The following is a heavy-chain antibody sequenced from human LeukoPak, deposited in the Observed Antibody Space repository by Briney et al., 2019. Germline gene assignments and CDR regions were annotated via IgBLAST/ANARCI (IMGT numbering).Heavy chain of an antibody. CDR2: IYHSGST. Sequence: SETLSLACTVSGASVSSDSYSWSWIRQPPGKGLEWIGYIYHSGSTNYNPSLKSRVTISLDTSKNQFSLKLSSVTAADTAVYYCANSYGSGSRFDFWGQGTLVTVSS. D-gene: IGHD3-10*01. CDR3: ANSYGSGSRFDF. CDR1: GASVSSDSYS. V-gene: IGHV4-61*01. J-gene: IGHJ4*02.